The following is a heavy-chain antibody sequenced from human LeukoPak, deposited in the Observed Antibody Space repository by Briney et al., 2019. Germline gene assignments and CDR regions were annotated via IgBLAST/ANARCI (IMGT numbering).Heavy chain of an antibody. CDR2: ISAYIGNT. V-gene: IGHV1-18*01. CDR1: GYTFSNYG. Sequence: ASVKVSCKASGYTFSNYGITWVRQAPGQGLEWMGWISAYIGNTNYAQKLQGRVTMTTDTSTSTAYMELRSLRSDDTAVYYCARDAREVLLWFGEFFPWGQGTLVTVSS. D-gene: IGHD3-10*01. J-gene: IGHJ5*02. CDR3: ARDAREVLLWFGEFFP.